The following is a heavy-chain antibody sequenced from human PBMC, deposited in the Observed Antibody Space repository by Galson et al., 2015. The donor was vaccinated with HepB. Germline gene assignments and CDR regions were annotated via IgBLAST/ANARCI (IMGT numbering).Heavy chain of an antibody. D-gene: IGHD1-1*01. CDR1: GFTFSRHS. V-gene: IGHV3-21*01. J-gene: IGHJ6*02. Sequence: SLRLSCAASGFTFSRHSMNWVRQAPGKGLEWVSSISSSNGFIYYADSVKGRFTISRDNAKSSLFLHMNSLRAEDTAVYYCARDPTGTDYYGLEVWGQGTLVTVSS. CDR3: ARDPTGTDYYGLEV. CDR2: ISSSNGFI.